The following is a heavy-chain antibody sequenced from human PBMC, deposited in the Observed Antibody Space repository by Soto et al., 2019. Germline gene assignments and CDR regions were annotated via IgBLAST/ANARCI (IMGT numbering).Heavy chain of an antibody. D-gene: IGHD4-4*01. V-gene: IGHV4-59*12. Sequence: SETLSLTCAVYGGSFSSYYWTWIRQPPGKGLEWIGYIYYSGSTNYNPSLKSRVAISVDTSKNQFSLKLSSVTAADTAVYYCARDGGTVTPSAAYYYYGMDVWGQGTTVTVSS. CDR1: GGSFSSYY. CDR3: ARDGGTVTPSAAYYYYGMDV. CDR2: IYYSGST. J-gene: IGHJ6*02.